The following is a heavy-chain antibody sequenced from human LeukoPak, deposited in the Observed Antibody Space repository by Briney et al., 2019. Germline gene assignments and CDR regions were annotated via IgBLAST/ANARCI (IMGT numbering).Heavy chain of an antibody. J-gene: IGHJ5*02. D-gene: IGHD3-3*01. CDR1: GFTFDDYG. Sequence: AGSLRLSCAASGFTFDDYGMSWVRQAPGKGLEWVPGINWNGGSTGYADSVKGRFTISRDNTKNSLYLQMNSLSAEDTALYYCAKRRLRFLGGPGYLGTWGQGTLVTVSS. CDR3: AKRRLRFLGGPGYLGT. V-gene: IGHV3-20*04. CDR2: INWNGGST.